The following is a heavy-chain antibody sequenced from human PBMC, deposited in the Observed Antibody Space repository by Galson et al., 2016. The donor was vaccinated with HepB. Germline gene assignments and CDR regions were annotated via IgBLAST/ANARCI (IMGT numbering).Heavy chain of an antibody. V-gene: IGHV1-18*01. Sequence: SVKVSCTSSGYTFTSNGISWVRQAPGQGLEWMGCISAYSGNTNYAQKFQLRVTFTKYTSARTVYMELRSLRSDDTAMYYCARDRDAALDFWGQGALVTVSS. D-gene: IGHD6-13*01. CDR2: ISAYSGNT. J-gene: IGHJ4*02. CDR3: ARDRDAALDF. CDR1: GYTFTSNG.